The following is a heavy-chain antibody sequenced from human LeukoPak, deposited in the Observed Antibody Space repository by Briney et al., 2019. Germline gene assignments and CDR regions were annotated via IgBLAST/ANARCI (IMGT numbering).Heavy chain of an antibody. CDR2: INPSGGST. V-gene: IGHV1-46*01. Sequence: GASVQVSFKASGYPFTSYYMHWVRQAPGQGLEWMGIINPSGGSTSYAQKFQGRVTMTRETSTSTVYMELSSLRSEDTAVYYCARKRSSSDYYFDYWGQGTLVTVSS. J-gene: IGHJ4*02. D-gene: IGHD6-6*01. CDR3: ARKRSSSDYYFDY. CDR1: GYPFTSYY.